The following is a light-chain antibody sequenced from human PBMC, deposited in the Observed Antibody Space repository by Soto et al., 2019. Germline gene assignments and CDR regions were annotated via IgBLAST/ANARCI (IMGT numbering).Light chain of an antibody. V-gene: IGKV1-39*01. CDR1: QSISNY. Sequence: DIQMTQSPSTLSASVGDRVTITCRASQSISNYLNWYQQKPGKAPKLLIYAASTLHSGVPPRFSGSGSGTDFTLTISSLQPEDFATYYCQQSYNPPLTFGGGTKVDIK. CDR3: QQSYNPPLT. J-gene: IGKJ4*01. CDR2: AAS.